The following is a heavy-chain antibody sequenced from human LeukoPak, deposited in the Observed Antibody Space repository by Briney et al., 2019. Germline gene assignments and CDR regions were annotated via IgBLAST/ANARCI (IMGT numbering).Heavy chain of an antibody. Sequence: SVKVSRKASGGTFSSYAISWVRQAPGQGLEWMGGIIPIFGTANYAQKFQGRVTITADESTSTAYMELSSLRSEDTAVYYCVSTLNYYYYYYGMDVWGQGTTVTVSS. V-gene: IGHV1-69*13. J-gene: IGHJ6*02. D-gene: IGHD1-7*01. CDR1: GGTFSSYA. CDR3: VSTLNYYYYYYGMDV. CDR2: IIPIFGTA.